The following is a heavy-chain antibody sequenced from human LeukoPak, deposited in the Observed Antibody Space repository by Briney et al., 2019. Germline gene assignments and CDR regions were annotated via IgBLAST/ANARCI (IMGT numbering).Heavy chain of an antibody. CDR2: IYTSKST. J-gene: IGHJ4*02. V-gene: IGHV4-61*02. CDR1: GGSISSGNYY. Sequence: SETLSLTCTVSGGSISSGNYYWTWIRQPAGKGLEWIGRIYTSKSTNYNPSLKSRVSISVDTSKNHFSLKLSSVTAADTAVYYCARVASNIAGARGPFDYWGQGTLVTVSS. CDR3: ARVASNIAGARGPFDY. D-gene: IGHD1-26*01.